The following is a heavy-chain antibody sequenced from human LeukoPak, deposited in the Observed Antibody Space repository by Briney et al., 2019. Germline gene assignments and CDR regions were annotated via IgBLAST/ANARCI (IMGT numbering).Heavy chain of an antibody. J-gene: IGHJ4*02. CDR3: ARALHSSGWPSIDY. V-gene: IGHV4-4*07. D-gene: IGHD6-19*01. CDR1: GGSISSYY. CDR2: IYTSGST. Sequence: SETLSLTCTVSGGSISSYYWSWIRQPAGKGLEWIGRIYTSGSTNYNPSLKSRVTMSVDTSKNQFSLKLSSVTAADPAVYYCARALHSSGWPSIDYWGQGTLVTVSS.